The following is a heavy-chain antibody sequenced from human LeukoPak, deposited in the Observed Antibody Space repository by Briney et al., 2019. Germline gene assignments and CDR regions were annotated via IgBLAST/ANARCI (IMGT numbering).Heavy chain of an antibody. D-gene: IGHD3-22*01. CDR2: IYSGGST. V-gene: IGHV3-53*01. CDR1: GFTVSSNY. CDR3: ARASRQRGYYYDSSGYYFDY. Sequence: GGSLRLSCAASGFTVSSNYMSWVRQAPGKGLGWVSVIYSGGSTYYADSVKGRFTISRGNSKNTLYLQMNSLRAEDTAVYYCARASRQRGYYYDSSGYYFDYWGQGTLVTVSS. J-gene: IGHJ4*02.